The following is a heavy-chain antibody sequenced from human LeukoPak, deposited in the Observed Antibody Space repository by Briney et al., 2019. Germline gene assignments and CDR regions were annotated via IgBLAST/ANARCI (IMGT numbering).Heavy chain of an antibody. V-gene: IGHV4-39*02. D-gene: IGHD2-15*01. CDR3: ARLTLSSYWFDP. CDR1: GGSINTQSYY. J-gene: IGHJ5*02. CDR2: IFYTGTT. Sequence: PSETLSLTCTVSGGSINTQSYYWVWIRQPPGTGLEWVGSIFYTGTTFHNPALESRVALSVDRSKNHFSLRLNALTAADTAVYYCARLTLSSYWFDPWGQGTLVIVSS.